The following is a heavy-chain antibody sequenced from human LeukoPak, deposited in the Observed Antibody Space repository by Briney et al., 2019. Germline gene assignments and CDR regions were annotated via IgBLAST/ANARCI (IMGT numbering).Heavy chain of an antibody. J-gene: IGHJ4*02. V-gene: IGHV1-2*02. CDR1: GNTFTDYY. D-gene: IGHD6-13*01. Sequence: GASVKVSCKAPGNTFTDYYLHGVRQAPGQGLEWMAWINPTSGGTAYAQKFQGRVSVTRDTSINTAYMELSSLTSDDTAVYYCARESGSTYDYWGQGTLVTVSS. CDR2: INPTSGGT. CDR3: ARESGSTYDY.